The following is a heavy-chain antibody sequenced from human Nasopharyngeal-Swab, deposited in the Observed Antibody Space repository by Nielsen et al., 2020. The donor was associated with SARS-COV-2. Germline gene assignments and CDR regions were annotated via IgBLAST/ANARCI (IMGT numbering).Heavy chain of an antibody. V-gene: IGHV1-18*04. CDR1: GYTLTGYY. CDR2: ISGYNGKT. D-gene: IGHD3-22*01. Sequence: ASVKVSCKASGYTLTGYYMHWVRQAPGQGLEWMGWISGYNGKTNYEQKFQGRVTMTTDTPTSTAYMELRSLRYDDTAVYYCARGSTDVWDGYGRSPYDHYMDVWGKGTTVTVSS. CDR3: ARGSTDVWDGYGRSPYDHYMDV. J-gene: IGHJ6*03.